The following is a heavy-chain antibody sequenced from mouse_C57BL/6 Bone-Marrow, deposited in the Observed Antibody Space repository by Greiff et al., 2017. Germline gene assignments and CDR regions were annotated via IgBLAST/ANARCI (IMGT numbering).Heavy chain of an antibody. J-gene: IGHJ4*01. CDR2: IDPETGGT. Sequence: VKLVESGAELVRPGASVTLSCKASGYTFTDYEMHWVKQTPVHGLEWIGAIDPETGGTAYNQKFKGKAILTADKSSSTAYMELRSLTSEDSAVYYCTRTAQATRYAMDYWGQGTSVTVSS. V-gene: IGHV1-15*01. CDR1: GYTFTDYE. CDR3: TRTAQATRYAMDY. D-gene: IGHD3-2*02.